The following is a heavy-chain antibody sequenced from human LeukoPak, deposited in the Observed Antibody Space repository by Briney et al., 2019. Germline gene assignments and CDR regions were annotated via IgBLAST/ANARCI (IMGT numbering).Heavy chain of an antibody. CDR3: AREGGSSGWYDAFHI. Sequence: GGSLRLSCAASGFTFSSYGIHWVRQAPGKGLEWVAVISYDGSNKYADSVKGRFTISRDNTKNLVYLQINSLRAEDTAVHYCAREGGSSGWYDAFHIWGQGTMVTVSS. D-gene: IGHD6-19*01. CDR2: ISYDGSNK. CDR1: GFTFSSYG. V-gene: IGHV3-30*03. J-gene: IGHJ3*02.